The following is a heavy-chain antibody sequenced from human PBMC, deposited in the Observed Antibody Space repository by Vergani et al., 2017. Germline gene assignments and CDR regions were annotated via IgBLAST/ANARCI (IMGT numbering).Heavy chain of an antibody. D-gene: IGHD2-15*01. J-gene: IGHJ4*02. V-gene: IGHV3-30*16. CDR3: ARGGKGIIMVVPSTHL. CDR2: ISYDGTEK. Sequence: QVQLVQSGAEVKKPGSSVKVSCKASGGTFSSYAISWVRQAPGQGLEWMGVISYDGTEKKYADSVNGRFTISRDNSKKMMSLQMNSLRVEDTAVYYCARGGKGIIMVVPSTHLWGQGTQVSVS. CDR1: GGTFSSYA.